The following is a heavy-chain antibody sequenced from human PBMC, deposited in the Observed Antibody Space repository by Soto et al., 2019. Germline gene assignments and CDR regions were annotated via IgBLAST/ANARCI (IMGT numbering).Heavy chain of an antibody. J-gene: IGHJ4*02. CDR1: GFTFSIYA. CDR2: ISNDGGNE. D-gene: IGHD5-18*01. Sequence: PGGSLRLSCAASGFTFSIYAIHWVRQAPGKGLEWVAVISNDGGNEYYADSVKGRFTISRDNSKNTLYLQMNSLRGEDTAVYYCARRYGSCFDYWGQGTLVTVSS. CDR3: ARRYGSCFDY. V-gene: IGHV3-30-3*01.